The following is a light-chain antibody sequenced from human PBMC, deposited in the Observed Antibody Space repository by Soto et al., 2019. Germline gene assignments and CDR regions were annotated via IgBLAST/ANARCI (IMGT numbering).Light chain of an antibody. V-gene: IGKV1-5*01. J-gene: IGKJ1*01. Sequence: DIQMTQSPSTLSASVGDRVTITCRASQNIGSWLAWYQQKPGKAPKFLIYDASTLERGVPSRFRGSGYGTEFTLTISNLQPDDFVTYYCQHYSTYLWTFGQGTKVDIK. CDR3: QHYSTYLWT. CDR2: DAS. CDR1: QNIGSW.